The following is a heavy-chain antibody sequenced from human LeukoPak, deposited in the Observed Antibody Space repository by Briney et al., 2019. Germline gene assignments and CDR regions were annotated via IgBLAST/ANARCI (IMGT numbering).Heavy chain of an antibody. V-gene: IGHV4-39*01. CDR1: GGSISSSSHY. J-gene: IGHJ6*03. CDR3: ARHKDYYYSYMDV. CDR2: IHYSGST. Sequence: SETLSLTCTVSGGSISSSSHYWGWIRQPPGKGLEWIGSIHYSGSTYYNPSLKSRVTISVDTSKNQFSLKLSSVTAADTAVYYCARHKDYYYSYMDVWGKGTTVTISS.